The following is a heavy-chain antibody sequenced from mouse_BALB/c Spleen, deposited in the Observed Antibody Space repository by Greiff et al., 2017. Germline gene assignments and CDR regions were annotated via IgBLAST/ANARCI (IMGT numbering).Heavy chain of an antibody. J-gene: IGHJ4*01. V-gene: IGHV3-2*02. CDR1: GYSITSDYA. CDR2: ISYSGST. D-gene: IGHD1-1*01. CDR3: ARWYYGSFHYYAMDY. Sequence: DVKLQESGPGLVKPSQSLSLTCTVTGYSITSDYAWNWIRQFPGNKLEWMGYISYSGSTSYNPSLKSRISITRDTSKNQFFLQLNSVTTEDTATYYCARWYYGSFHYYAMDYWGQGTSVTVSS.